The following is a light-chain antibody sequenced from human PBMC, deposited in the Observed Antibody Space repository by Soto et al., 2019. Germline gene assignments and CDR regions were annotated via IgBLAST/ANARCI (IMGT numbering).Light chain of an antibody. CDR1: SSDVGGYNY. CDR3: SSYAGSNNFVV. CDR2: EVS. V-gene: IGLV2-8*01. J-gene: IGLJ2*01. Sequence: QSVLTQPPSASGSPGQSVTISCTGTSSDVGGYNYVSWYQQHPGKAPKLMIYEVSKRPSGVPDRFSGSKSGNTAPLTVSGLQAEDEADYYCSSYAGSNNFVVIGGGTKLTVL.